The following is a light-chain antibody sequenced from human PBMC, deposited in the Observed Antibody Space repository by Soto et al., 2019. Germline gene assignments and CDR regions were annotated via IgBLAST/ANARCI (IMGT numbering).Light chain of an antibody. CDR2: EVS. V-gene: IGLV2-8*01. CDR1: SSDVGGYNY. Sequence: QSVLTQPPSASGSPGQSVTISCTGTSSDVGGYNYVSWYQQYPDKAPKLMIYEVSKRPSGVPDRFSGSKSGNTASLTVSGLQTEDEADYYCSSYAGSNYFYVFGTGTKLTVL. CDR3: SSYAGSNYFYV. J-gene: IGLJ1*01.